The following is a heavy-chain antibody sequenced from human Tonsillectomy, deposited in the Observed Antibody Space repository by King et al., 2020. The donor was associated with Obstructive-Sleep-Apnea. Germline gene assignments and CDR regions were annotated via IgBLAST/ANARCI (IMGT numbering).Heavy chain of an antibody. V-gene: IGHV3-30*03. D-gene: IGHD2-15*01. CDR3: ARDRVYCSGGTCYSGGLYGMDV. CDR2: TSYDGSKK. CDR1: GFTFSSYA. J-gene: IGHJ6*02. Sequence: VQLVESGGGVVQPGRSLRLSCAASGFTFSSYAMHWVRQAPGKGLEWAAVTSYDGSKKYYADPVKGRFTISRDNSKNTLSLQKNSLRAEDTAGYYCARDRVYCSGGTCYSGGLYGMDVWGQGTTVTVSS.